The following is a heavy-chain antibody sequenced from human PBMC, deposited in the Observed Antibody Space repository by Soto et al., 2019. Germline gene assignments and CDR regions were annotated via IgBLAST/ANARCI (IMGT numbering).Heavy chain of an antibody. J-gene: IGHJ4*02. D-gene: IGHD1-26*01. CDR2: IYYSGST. CDR3: ARSAIAVGYFGYFDY. CDR1: GGSISSYY. Sequence: SETLSLTCTVSGGSISSYYWSWIRQPPGKGLEWIGYIYYSGSTNYNPSLKSRVTISVDTSKNQFSLKLSSVTAADTAVYYCARSAIAVGYFGYFDYWGQGTLVTVSS. V-gene: IGHV4-59*01.